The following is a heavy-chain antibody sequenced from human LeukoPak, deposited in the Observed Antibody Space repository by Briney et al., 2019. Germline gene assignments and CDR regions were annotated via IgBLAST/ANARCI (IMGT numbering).Heavy chain of an antibody. D-gene: IGHD2-2*01. V-gene: IGHV3-30*02. CDR1: GFTFSSYG. CDR2: IRHDGSNK. Sequence: GGSLRLSCAASGFTFSSYGMHWVRQAPGKGLEWVAFIRHDGSNKYYEDSVKGRFTISRDNSKNTLYLQMNSLRAEDTAAYYCAKAPGEYCSSTSCYLSYYMDVWGKGTTVTVSS. CDR3: AKAPGEYCSSTSCYLSYYMDV. J-gene: IGHJ6*03.